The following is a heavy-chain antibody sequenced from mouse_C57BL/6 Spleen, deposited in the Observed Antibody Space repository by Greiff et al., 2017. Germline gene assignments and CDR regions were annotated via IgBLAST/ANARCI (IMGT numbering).Heavy chain of an antibody. CDR3: ARVGLTGSFAY. CDR1: GYSFTGYY. Sequence: EVQLQESGPELVKPGASVKISCKASGYSFTGYYMNWVKQSPEKSLEWIGEINPSTGGTTYNQKFKAKATLTVDKSSSTAYMQLKSLTSEDSAVYYCARVGLTGSFAYWGQGTLVTVSA. V-gene: IGHV1-42*01. CDR2: INPSTGGT. D-gene: IGHD4-1*01. J-gene: IGHJ3*01.